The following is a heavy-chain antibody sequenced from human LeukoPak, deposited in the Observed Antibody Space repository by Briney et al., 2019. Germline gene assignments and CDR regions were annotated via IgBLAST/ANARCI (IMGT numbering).Heavy chain of an antibody. Sequence: GGSLRLSCAASGYTVSDNYTSWVRQAPGKVLEWVSAKSGGGSTYYADSVKGRFIISRDNPKNTVYLQLNSLRAEDTAVYYCARGGDTIGSIRSPFDIWGQGTMVTVSS. CDR3: ARGGDTIGSIRSPFDI. V-gene: IGHV3-53*01. CDR2: KSGGGST. D-gene: IGHD3-22*01. J-gene: IGHJ3*02. CDR1: GYTVSDNY.